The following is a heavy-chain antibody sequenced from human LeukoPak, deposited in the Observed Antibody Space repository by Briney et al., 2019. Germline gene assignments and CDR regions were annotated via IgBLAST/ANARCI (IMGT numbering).Heavy chain of an antibody. CDR3: TRHNLEGAFDY. CDR1: GFTFSGSA. V-gene: IGHV3-73*01. Sequence: GGSLRLSCAASGFTFSGSAIHWVRQASGKGLEWVGHIRSTANTYATAYAASVQGRFTISRDDSKKPVYLQMNSLKTEDTAVYYCTRHNLEGAFDYWGQGTLVTVSS. J-gene: IGHJ4*02. D-gene: IGHD1-26*01. CDR2: IRSTANTYAT.